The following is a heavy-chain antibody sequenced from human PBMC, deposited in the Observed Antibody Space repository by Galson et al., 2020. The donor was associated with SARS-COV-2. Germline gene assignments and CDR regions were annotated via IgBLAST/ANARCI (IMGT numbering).Heavy chain of an antibody. CDR3: ARVDCSGGGCYPGNH. CDR2: IKHDGSEK. CDR1: GFGFSYYW. D-gene: IGHD2-15*01. Sequence: SLRLSCEASGFGFSYYWMSWVRQAPGRGLEWVANIKHDGSEKYYVDSVKGRFTISRDNPKNSLYLQMNNLRVEDTAVYHCARVDCSGGGCYPGNHWGRGTLVTVSS. J-gene: IGHJ5*02. V-gene: IGHV3-7*03.